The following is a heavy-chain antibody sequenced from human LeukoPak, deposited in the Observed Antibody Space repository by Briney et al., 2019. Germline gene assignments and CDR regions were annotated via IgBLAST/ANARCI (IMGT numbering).Heavy chain of an antibody. V-gene: IGHV4-34*01. CDR1: GGSFSGYY. D-gene: IGHD6-6*01. CDR2: INHSGST. J-gene: IGHJ5*02. CDR3: AVLGGSSSDYNWFDP. Sequence: SETLSLTCAVYGGSFSGYYWSWIRQPPGKGLEWIGEINHSGSTNYNPSLKSRATISVDTSKNQSSLKLSSVTAADTAVYYCAVLGGSSSDYNWFDPWGQGTLVTVSS.